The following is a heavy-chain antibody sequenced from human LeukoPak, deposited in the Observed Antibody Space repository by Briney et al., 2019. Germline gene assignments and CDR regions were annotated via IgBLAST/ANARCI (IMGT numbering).Heavy chain of an antibody. D-gene: IGHD1-1*01. Sequence: SETLSLTCTVSGYSISSDYFWGWIRQTPGKGLEWIGSVYHSGTTYHNPSLKSRVTMPVDTSKNQFSLTLTSVTAADTALYYCTRELAGTTVEDWGQGTLVTVSS. CDR3: TRELAGTTVED. CDR2: VYHSGTT. CDR1: GYSISSDYF. V-gene: IGHV4-38-2*02. J-gene: IGHJ4*02.